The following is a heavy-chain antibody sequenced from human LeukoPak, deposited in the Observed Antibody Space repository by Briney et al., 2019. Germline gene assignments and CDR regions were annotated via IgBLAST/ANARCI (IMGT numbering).Heavy chain of an antibody. CDR1: GYTFTSYG. Sequence: VASVKVSCKASGYTFTSYGISWVRQAPGQGLEWMEWISAYNGNTNYAQKLQGRVTMTTDTSTSTAYMELRSLRSDDTAVYYCASFGAVAGTQRRQPSYAFDIWGQGTMVTVSS. V-gene: IGHV1-18*01. CDR2: ISAYNGNT. D-gene: IGHD6-19*01. CDR3: ASFGAVAGTQRRQPSYAFDI. J-gene: IGHJ3*02.